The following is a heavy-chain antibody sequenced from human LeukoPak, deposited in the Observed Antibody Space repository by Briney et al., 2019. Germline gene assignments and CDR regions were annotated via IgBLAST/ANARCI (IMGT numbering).Heavy chain of an antibody. V-gene: IGHV1-69*01. J-gene: IGHJ5*02. CDR3: ARDRRCSSTSCYNWFDP. D-gene: IGHD2-2*01. CDR1: GGTFGSYA. Sequence: ASVKVSCKASGGTFGSYAISWVRQAPGQGLEWMGGIIPIFGTANYAQKFQGRVTITADESTSTAYMELSSLRSEDTAVYYCARDRRCSSTSCYNWFDPWGQGTLVTVSS. CDR2: IIPIFGTA.